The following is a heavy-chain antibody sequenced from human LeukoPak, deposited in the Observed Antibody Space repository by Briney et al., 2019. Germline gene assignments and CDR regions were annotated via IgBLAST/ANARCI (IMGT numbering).Heavy chain of an antibody. CDR1: GFTFSSYA. J-gene: IGHJ4*02. Sequence: GGSLRLSCAASGFTFSSYAMSWVRQAPGKGLEWVSVIYSGGSTYYADSVKGRFTISRDNSKNTLYLQMNSLRAEDTAVYYCARDSMNSGAKDYWGQGTLVTVSS. CDR2: IYSGGST. D-gene: IGHD2/OR15-2a*01. V-gene: IGHV3-53*01. CDR3: ARDSMNSGAKDY.